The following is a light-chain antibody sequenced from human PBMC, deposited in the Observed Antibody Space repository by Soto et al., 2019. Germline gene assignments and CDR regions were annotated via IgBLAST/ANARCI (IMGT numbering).Light chain of an antibody. CDR2: DAS. CDR1: RTVFNF. CDR3: QQRAIWPYT. V-gene: IGKV3-11*01. Sequence: EIALTQSPATLSLSPGERATLSCRANRTVFNFLIWYQQKPGQAPRLLIYDASNRATDIPARFSGNGSGTDLRLTISSLEPEDFALYFCQQRAIWPYTFGPGTKLEIK. J-gene: IGKJ2*01.